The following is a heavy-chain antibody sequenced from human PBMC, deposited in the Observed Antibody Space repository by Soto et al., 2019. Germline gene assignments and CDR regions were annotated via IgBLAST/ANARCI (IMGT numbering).Heavy chain of an antibody. Sequence: GGSLRLSCAASVFTVSSNYMSWVRQAPGKGLEWVSVIYSGGSTYYADSVKGRFTISRDSSKNTLYLQMNSLRVEDTAVYYCAKENSGNDIYYYMDVWGKGTTVTVSS. CDR1: VFTVSSNY. CDR2: IYSGGST. V-gene: IGHV3-66*01. CDR3: AKENSGNDIYYYMDV. J-gene: IGHJ6*03. D-gene: IGHD5-12*01.